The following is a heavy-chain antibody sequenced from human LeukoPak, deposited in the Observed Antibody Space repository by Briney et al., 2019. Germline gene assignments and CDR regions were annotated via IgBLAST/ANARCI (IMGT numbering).Heavy chain of an antibody. CDR2: ISGSGGST. CDR3: VYYYDSSGYHSDY. V-gene: IGHV3-23*01. Sequence: GGSLRLSCAASGFTFSSYAMSWVRQAPGKGLEWVSAISGSGGSTYYADSVKGRFTISRDNSKNTLYLQMNSLRAEDTAVYYCVYYYDSSGYHSDYWGQGTLVTVSS. CDR1: GFTFSSYA. J-gene: IGHJ4*02. D-gene: IGHD3-22*01.